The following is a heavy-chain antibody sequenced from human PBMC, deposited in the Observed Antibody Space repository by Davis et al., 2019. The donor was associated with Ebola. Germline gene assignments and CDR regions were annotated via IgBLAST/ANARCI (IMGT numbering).Heavy chain of an antibody. CDR3: ATHFGVVGLDAFDI. V-gene: IGHV1-8*01. Sequence: AASVKVSCKASGYTFTSYDINWVRQATGQGLEWMGWMNPNSGNTGYAQKFQGRVTMTRNTSISTAYMELSSLRSEDTAVYYCATHFGVVGLDAFDIWGQGTMVTVSS. CDR1: GYTFTSYD. CDR2: MNPNSGNT. D-gene: IGHD3-3*01. J-gene: IGHJ3*02.